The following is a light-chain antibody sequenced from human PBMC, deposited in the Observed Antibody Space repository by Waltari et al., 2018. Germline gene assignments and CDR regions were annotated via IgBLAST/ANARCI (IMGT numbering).Light chain of an antibody. CDR2: TNN. CDR3: ASWDDSLNAWV. Sequence: QSVLTQPPSASGTPGQRVTIACSGGSSNIGSNTINWYQQSPGTAPKFLINTNNHRPSGVPDRFSGPKSGTSASLAISGLQSEDEADYYCASWDDSLNAWVFGGGTKLTVL. CDR1: SSNIGSNT. J-gene: IGLJ3*02. V-gene: IGLV1-44*01.